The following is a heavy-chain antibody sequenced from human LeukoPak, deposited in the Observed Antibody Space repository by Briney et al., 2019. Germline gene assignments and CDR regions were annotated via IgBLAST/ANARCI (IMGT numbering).Heavy chain of an antibody. J-gene: IGHJ4*02. V-gene: IGHV3-23*01. Sequence: GGSLRLSCAASGFTFNSYAMTWVRQAPGKGLEWVSGILQSGGDRYYSDSVKGRFTVSRDNSKNTLYLQMNSLRVDDTAIYYCPKDTVRGDGYWEFDYWGQGTLVTVSS. CDR3: PKDTVRGDGYWEFDY. D-gene: IGHD2-21*01. CDR2: ILQSGGDR. CDR1: GFTFNSYA.